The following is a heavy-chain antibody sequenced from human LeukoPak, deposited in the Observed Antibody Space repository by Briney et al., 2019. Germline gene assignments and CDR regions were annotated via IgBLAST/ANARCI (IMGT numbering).Heavy chain of an antibody. V-gene: IGHV4-39*01. D-gene: IGHD5-12*01. CDR3: ARLVDSGYGDDAFDI. CDR2: IYYSGST. J-gene: IGHJ3*02. Sequence: SETLSLTCTVSGGSISSSSYYWGWIRRPPGKGLEWIGSIYYSGSTYYNPSLKSRVTISVDTSKNQFSLKLSSVTAADTAVYYCARLVDSGYGDDAFDIWGQGTMVTVSS. CDR1: GGSISSSSYY.